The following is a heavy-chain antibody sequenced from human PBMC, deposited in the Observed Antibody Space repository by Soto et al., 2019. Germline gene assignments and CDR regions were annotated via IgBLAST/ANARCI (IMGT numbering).Heavy chain of an antibody. Sequence: QVQLVQSGAEVKKPGASVKVSCKASGYTFTSYGISWLRPAPGQGLEWMGWISTYNGNTNYVQKVQGRVTMNTDTSTSTAYMEVRSLRSDDTAVYYCARGDYGDYLWFDPWGQGTLVTVSS. CDR1: GYTFTSYG. J-gene: IGHJ5*02. CDR2: ISTYNGNT. CDR3: ARGDYGDYLWFDP. D-gene: IGHD4-17*01. V-gene: IGHV1-18*01.